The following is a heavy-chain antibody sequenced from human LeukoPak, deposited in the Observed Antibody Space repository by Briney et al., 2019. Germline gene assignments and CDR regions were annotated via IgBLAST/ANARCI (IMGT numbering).Heavy chain of an antibody. D-gene: IGHD3-22*01. V-gene: IGHV1-46*01. J-gene: IGHJ4*02. CDR1: GYTFTSYY. Sequence: GASVKVSCKASGYTFTSYYMHWVRQAPGQGLEWMGIINPSGGSTSYAQKFQGRVTMTRDTSTGTVYMELSSLRSEDTAVYYCARDLYDSSGYYFSCYWGQGTLVTVSS. CDR2: INPSGGST. CDR3: ARDLYDSSGYYFSCY.